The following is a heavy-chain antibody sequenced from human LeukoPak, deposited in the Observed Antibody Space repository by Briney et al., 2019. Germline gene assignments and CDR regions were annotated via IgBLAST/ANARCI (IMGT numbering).Heavy chain of an antibody. Sequence: GGSLRLSCAASGFTFSSYWMHWVRQAPGKGLVWVSRINSDGSSTSYADSVKGRFTISTDNAKNTLYLQMNSLRAEDTAVYYCARDPRGYSGYDQRALDYWGQGTLVIVSS. CDR2: INSDGSST. V-gene: IGHV3-74*01. CDR3: ARDPRGYSGYDQRALDY. D-gene: IGHD5-12*01. J-gene: IGHJ4*02. CDR1: GFTFSSYW.